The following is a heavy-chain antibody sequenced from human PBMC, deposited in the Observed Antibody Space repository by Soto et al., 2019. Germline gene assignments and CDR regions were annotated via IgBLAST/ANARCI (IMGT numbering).Heavy chain of an antibody. J-gene: IGHJ4*02. V-gene: IGHV2-5*02. D-gene: IGHD3-22*01. CDR1: GFSLSNSGVG. Sequence: QITLKESGPTLVKPTETLTLTCIFSGFSLSNSGVGVCWLRQPPGKALEWLALIYWDDDRRYSASLRSRLTITKDTSNNQVVLTMTNMDPMDTATYYCAHRPSYDPSGAFDYWGQGTLVTVSS. CDR3: AHRPSYDPSGAFDY. CDR2: IYWDDDR.